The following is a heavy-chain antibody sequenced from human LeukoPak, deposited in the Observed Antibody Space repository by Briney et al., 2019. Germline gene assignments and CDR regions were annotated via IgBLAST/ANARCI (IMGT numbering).Heavy chain of an antibody. Sequence: GGSLRLSCGASGFTFDDYSIHWVRQAPGKSLEWVSLITWDGGSTYYADSVKGRLTISRDNRKNSVYLQMNSLRIEDTAFYYCAKDLGTGSYCEAFDYWGQGTLVTASS. CDR3: AKDLGTGSYCEAFDY. CDR2: ITWDGGST. J-gene: IGHJ4*02. CDR1: GFTFDDYS. D-gene: IGHD1-26*01. V-gene: IGHV3-43*01.